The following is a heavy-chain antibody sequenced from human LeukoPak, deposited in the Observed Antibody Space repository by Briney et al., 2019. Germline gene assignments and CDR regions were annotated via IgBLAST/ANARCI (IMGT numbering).Heavy chain of an antibody. D-gene: IGHD4-23*01. Sequence: ASVKVSCKPLEGTFSTYPIGGFRQPLGKGLEGLGRIIPILGIANYAQKFQGRVTITADKSTSTAYMELSSLRSEDTAVYYCARGYVGGNSRDAFDIWGQGTMVTVSS. CDR2: IIPILGIA. CDR3: ARGYVGGNSRDAFDI. V-gene: IGHV1-69*04. J-gene: IGHJ3*02. CDR1: EGTFSTYP.